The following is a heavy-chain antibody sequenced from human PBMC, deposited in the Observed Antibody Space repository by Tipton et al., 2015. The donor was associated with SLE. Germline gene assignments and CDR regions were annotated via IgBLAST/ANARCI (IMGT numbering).Heavy chain of an antibody. V-gene: IGHV3-23*01. CDR3: ATRGRGYSYGLDY. Sequence: SLRLSCAASGFTFSSYAMSWVRQAPGKGLEWVSAISGSGGSTYYADSVKGRFTISRDNSKNTLYLQMNSLRAEDTAVYYCATRGRGYSYGLDYWGQGPLVTVSS. J-gene: IGHJ4*02. CDR2: ISGSGGST. CDR1: GFTFSSYA. D-gene: IGHD5-18*01.